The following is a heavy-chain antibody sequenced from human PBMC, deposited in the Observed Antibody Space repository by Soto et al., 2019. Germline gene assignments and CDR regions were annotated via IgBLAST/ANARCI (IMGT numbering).Heavy chain of an antibody. D-gene: IGHD6-13*01. V-gene: IGHV1-18*01. J-gene: IGHJ4*02. CDR1: GYTFTSYG. Sequence: GASVKVSCKASGYTFTSYGISWVRQAPGQGLEWMGWISAYNGNTNYAQKLQGRVTMTTDTSTSTAYMELRSLRSDDTAVYYCARDQDSSWYGDLRYWGQGTLVTVSS. CDR2: ISAYNGNT. CDR3: ARDQDSSWYGDLRY.